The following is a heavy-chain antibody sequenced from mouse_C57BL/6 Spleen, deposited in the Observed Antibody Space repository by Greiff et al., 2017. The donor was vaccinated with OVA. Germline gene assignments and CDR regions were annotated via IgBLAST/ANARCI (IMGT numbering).Heavy chain of an antibody. V-gene: IGHV5-16*01. CDR1: GFTFSDYY. J-gene: IGHJ4*01. D-gene: IGHD1-1*01. Sequence: EVKLMESEGGLVQPGSSMKLSCTASGFTFSDYYMAWVRQVPEKGLEWVANINYDGSSTYYLDSLKSRFIISRDNAKNILYLQMSSLKSEDTATYYCAREDYGSSYGAMDYWGQGTSVTVSS. CDR2: INYDGSST. CDR3: AREDYGSSYGAMDY.